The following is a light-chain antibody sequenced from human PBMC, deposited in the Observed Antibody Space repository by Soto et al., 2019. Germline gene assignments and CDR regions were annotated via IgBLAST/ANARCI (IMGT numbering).Light chain of an antibody. CDR1: QGIDTY. V-gene: IGKV1-9*01. CDR2: AAS. J-gene: IGKJ5*01. CDR3: QQLNTYPFI. Sequence: DIQLTQSPSFLSASVGDRVTITWRASQGIDTYLAWYQQKPGKAPKLLIYAASFLQSGVPSRFSGSGSGTEFTLTISSLQPEDFAAYYCQQLNTYPFIFAQGTRLEIK.